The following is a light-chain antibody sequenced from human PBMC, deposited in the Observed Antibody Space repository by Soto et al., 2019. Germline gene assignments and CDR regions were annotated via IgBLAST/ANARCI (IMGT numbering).Light chain of an antibody. V-gene: IGKV1-5*01. J-gene: IGKJ1*01. CDR2: AAS. Sequence: DIQMTQSPSPLSASVGDSVTVTCRASQSISSWLAWYQQKPGKAPKLLIYAASTLQSGVPSRFSGSGSGTDFTLTISCLQSEDFATYYCQQYYSYPRTFGQGTKVDIK. CDR3: QQYYSYPRT. CDR1: QSISSW.